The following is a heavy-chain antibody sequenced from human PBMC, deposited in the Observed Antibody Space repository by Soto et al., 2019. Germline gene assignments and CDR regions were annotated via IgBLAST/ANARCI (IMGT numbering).Heavy chain of an antibody. D-gene: IGHD3-22*01. V-gene: IGHV3-21*01. CDR2: INTFGSNI. CDR3: ARDQGYYDLYYHGMDV. Sequence: GSLRLSCAASGFTFSSYGMHWVRQAPGKGLEWVSSINTFGSNIYYADSVKGRFTISRDNAENSLYLQMNSLRAEDTGLYYCARDQGYYDLYYHGMDVWGQGTTVTVSS. CDR1: GFTFSSYG. J-gene: IGHJ6*02.